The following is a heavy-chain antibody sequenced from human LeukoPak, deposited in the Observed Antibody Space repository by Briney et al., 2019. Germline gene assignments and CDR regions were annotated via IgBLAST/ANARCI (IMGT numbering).Heavy chain of an antibody. V-gene: IGHV1-2*02. D-gene: IGHD2-2*01. CDR2: INPNSGDT. J-gene: IGHJ4*02. Sequence: ASVKVSCKASGYTFTGDYMHWVRQAPGQGLEWMGWINPNSGDTNYAQKFQGRVTMTRDTSISTAYMELSRLRSDDTAVYYCAREGRGCSSTSCYQDYWGQGTLVTVSS. CDR3: AREGRGCSSTSCYQDY. CDR1: GYTFTGDY.